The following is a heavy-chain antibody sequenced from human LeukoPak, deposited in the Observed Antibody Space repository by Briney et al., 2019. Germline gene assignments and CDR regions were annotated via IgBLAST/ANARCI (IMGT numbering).Heavy chain of an antibody. CDR3: AKDSKYSSSWYYMDV. CDR1: GFTFSSYG. J-gene: IGHJ6*03. D-gene: IGHD6-13*01. CDR2: IRYDGSNK. Sequence: PGGSLRLSCAASGFTFSSYGMHWVRQAPGKGLEWVAFIRYDGSNKYYADSVKGRFTISRDNSKNTLYLQMNSLRAEDTAVYYCAKDSKYSSSWYYMDVWGKGTTVTVSS. V-gene: IGHV3-30*02.